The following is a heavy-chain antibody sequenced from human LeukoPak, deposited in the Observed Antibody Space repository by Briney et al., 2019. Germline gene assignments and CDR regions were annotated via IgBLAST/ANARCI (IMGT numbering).Heavy chain of an antibody. Sequence: PSETLSLTCAVYGVSFSGYYWSWIRQPPGKGLEWIGEINHSGSTNYNPSLKSRVTISVDTSKNQFSLKLSSVTAADTAVYYCARVRSGWTQYYFDYWGQGTLVTVSS. D-gene: IGHD6-19*01. CDR3: ARVRSGWTQYYFDY. V-gene: IGHV4-34*01. J-gene: IGHJ4*02. CDR1: GVSFSGYY. CDR2: INHSGST.